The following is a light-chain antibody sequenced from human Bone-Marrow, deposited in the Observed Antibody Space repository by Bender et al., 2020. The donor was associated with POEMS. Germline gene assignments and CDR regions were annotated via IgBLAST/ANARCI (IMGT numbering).Light chain of an antibody. CDR2: FDN. Sequence: SLDLTQSPSVSVSPGQTATITCSGDNLGDKYVSWYLQKSGQSPVLLMSFDNERPSWVPDRFSGSKSGTSASLAITGLQADDEADYYCQSYDRSLSGFYVFGTGTKVTVL. V-gene: IGLV3-1*01. J-gene: IGLJ1*01. CDR3: QSYDRSLSGFYV. CDR1: NLGDKY.